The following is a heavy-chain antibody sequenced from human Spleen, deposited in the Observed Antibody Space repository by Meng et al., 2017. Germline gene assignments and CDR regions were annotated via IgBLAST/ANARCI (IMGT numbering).Heavy chain of an antibody. CDR3: ARAVWGSGSYYYYYGMDV. CDR1: GFTVSSNE. CDR2: ISSSSSYI. D-gene: IGHD3-10*01. Sequence: GESLKISCAASGFTVSSNEMSWVRQAPGKGLEWVSSISSSSSYIYYADSVKGRFTISRDNAKNSLYLQMNSLRAEDTAVYYCARAVWGSGSYYYYYGMDVWGRGTTVTVSS. J-gene: IGHJ6*02. V-gene: IGHV3-21*01.